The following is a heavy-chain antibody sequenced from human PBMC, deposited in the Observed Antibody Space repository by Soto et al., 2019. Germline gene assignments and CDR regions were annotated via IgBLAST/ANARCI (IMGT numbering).Heavy chain of an antibody. CDR2: INHSGST. J-gene: IGHJ6*03. V-gene: IGHV4-34*01. CDR3: ARVYGDYESTYYYYYMDV. CDR1: GGSFSGYY. Sequence: SETLSLTCAVYGGSFSGYYWSWIRQPPGKGLEWIGEINHSGSTNYNPSLKSRVTMSVNTSKNQFSLKLSSVTAADTAVYYCARVYGDYESTYYYYYMDVWGKGTTVTVSS. D-gene: IGHD4-17*01.